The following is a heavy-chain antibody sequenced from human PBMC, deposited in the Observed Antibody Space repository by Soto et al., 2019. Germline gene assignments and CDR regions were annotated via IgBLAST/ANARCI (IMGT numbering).Heavy chain of an antibody. V-gene: IGHV4-31*03. D-gene: IGHD2-2*01. J-gene: IGHJ6*02. CDR1: GGSISSGGYY. CDR3: ARGYCSSTSCYHARYYYYYYGMDV. CDR2: IYYSGST. Sequence: KPSETLSLTCTVSGGSISSGGYYWSWIRQHPGKGLEWIGYIYYSGSTYYNPSLKSRVTISVDTSKNQFSLKLSSVTAADTAVYYCARGYCSSTSCYHARYYYYYYGMDVWGQGTTVTVSS.